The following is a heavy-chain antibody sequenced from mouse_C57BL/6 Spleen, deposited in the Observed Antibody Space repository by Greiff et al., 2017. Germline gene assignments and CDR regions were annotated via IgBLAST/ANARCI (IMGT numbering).Heavy chain of an antibody. V-gene: IGHV1-22*01. J-gene: IGHJ2*01. CDR3: ARDYYYGRRPAY. CDR1: GYTFTDYN. Sequence: EVQLQQSGPELVKPGASVKMSCKASGYTFTDYNMHWVKQRPGKSLEWIGNINPNNGGTSYNQKFKGKATLTVNKSSSTAYMELRSLTSEESAVYYCARDYYYGRRPAYWGQGTLLTVSS. D-gene: IGHD1-1*01. CDR2: INPNNGGT.